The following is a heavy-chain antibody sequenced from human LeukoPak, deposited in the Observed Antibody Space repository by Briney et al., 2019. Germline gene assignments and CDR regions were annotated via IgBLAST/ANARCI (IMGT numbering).Heavy chain of an antibody. D-gene: IGHD3-22*01. CDR3: ARHNYDSSGAFDI. J-gene: IGHJ3*02. Sequence: SETLSLTCTVSGGSISSSSYYWGWIRQPPGKGLEWIGYIYYNGGTNYNPSLKSRVTISVDTSKNQFSLKLTSVTAADTALYYCARHNYDSSGAFDIWGQETMVTVSS. CDR1: GGSISSSSYY. V-gene: IGHV4-61*05. CDR2: IYYNGGT.